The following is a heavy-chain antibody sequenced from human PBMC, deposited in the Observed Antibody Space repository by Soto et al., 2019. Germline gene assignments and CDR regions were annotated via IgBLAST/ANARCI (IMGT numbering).Heavy chain of an antibody. V-gene: IGHV3-21*01. CDR2: ISSSRSYI. Sequence: GGSLRLSCTASGFTFSTYSMNWVRQAPGKGLEWVSSISSSRSYIYYADSVRGRFTISRDNPKNSLYLQMTSLRVEDTAVYYCASHSDSGYDYYYYGLYVWGQGTTVTVS. D-gene: IGHD5-12*01. CDR1: GFTFSTYS. CDR3: ASHSDSGYDYYYYGLYV. J-gene: IGHJ6*02.